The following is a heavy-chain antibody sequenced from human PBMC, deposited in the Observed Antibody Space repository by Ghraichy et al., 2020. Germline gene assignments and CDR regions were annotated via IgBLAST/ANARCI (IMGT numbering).Heavy chain of an antibody. J-gene: IGHJ3*02. D-gene: IGHD2-8*02. CDR1: GGSFSGYY. CDR2: INHSGST. Sequence: SETLSLTCAVYGGSFSGYYWSWIRQPPGKGLEWIGEINHSGSTNYNPSLKSRVTISVDTSKNQFSLKLSSVTAAATAVYYCAREGVLTTQRAFDIWGQGTMVTVSS. CDR3: AREGVLTTQRAFDI. V-gene: IGHV4-34*01.